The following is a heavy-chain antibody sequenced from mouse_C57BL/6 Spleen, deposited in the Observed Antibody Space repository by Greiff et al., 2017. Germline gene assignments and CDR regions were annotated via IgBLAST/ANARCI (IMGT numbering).Heavy chain of an antibody. CDR3: ARAYSNYFDY. V-gene: IGHV14-2*01. J-gene: IGHJ2*01. CDR1: GFNIKDYY. D-gene: IGHD2-5*01. Sequence: VQLQQSGAELVKPGASVKLSCTASGFNIKDYYMHWVKQRTEQGLEWIGRIDPEDGETKYAPKFQGKATITADTSSNTADLQLSSLTSEDTAVYYCARAYSNYFDYWGQGTTLTVSS. CDR2: IDPEDGET.